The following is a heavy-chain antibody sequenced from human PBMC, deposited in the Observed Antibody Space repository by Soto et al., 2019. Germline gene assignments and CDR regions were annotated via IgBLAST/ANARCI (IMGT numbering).Heavy chain of an antibody. J-gene: IGHJ4*02. V-gene: IGHV3-13*04. Sequence: EVQLEESGGGLVQPGGSLRLSCAASGFTFSSYDMHWVRQVKGKGLEWVSTVGSSGDTYYPGSLKGRFTISRENAKHSLYLQMNSLRAEDTAVYYCARGGASHNSGYYYFGLWGQGTLVTVSS. CDR1: GFTFSSYD. CDR3: ARGGASHNSGYYYFGL. D-gene: IGHD3-22*01. CDR2: VGSSGDT.